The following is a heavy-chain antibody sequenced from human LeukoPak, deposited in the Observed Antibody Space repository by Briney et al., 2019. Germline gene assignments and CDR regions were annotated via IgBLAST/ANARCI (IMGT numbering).Heavy chain of an antibody. CDR1: GYTFTSYG. J-gene: IGHJ6*03. Sequence: ASVKVSCKASGYTFTSYGISWVRQAPGQGLEWIAWISAYNGNTNYAHKLQGSVTMTTDTSTSTSYMQLSSLRSDDTAVYYCARVGYYDFWSGPTTYYYCMDVWDKGTTVTVSS. V-gene: IGHV1-18*01. D-gene: IGHD3-3*01. CDR3: ARVGYYDFWSGPTTYYYCMDV. CDR2: ISAYNGNT.